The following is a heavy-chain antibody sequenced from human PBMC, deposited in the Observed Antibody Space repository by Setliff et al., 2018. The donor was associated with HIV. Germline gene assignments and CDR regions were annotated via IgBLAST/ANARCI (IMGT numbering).Heavy chain of an antibody. CDR1: GFTFSSYW. D-gene: IGHD1-26*01. Sequence: GSLRLSCAASGFTFSSYWIHWVRQAPGKGLVWVSRISAERTFYAKSVKGRFTISRDNSKSTLYLQVSSLRAEDTAVYFCAKAHWDPLSPDYWGQGTLVTVSS. J-gene: IGHJ4*02. CDR2: ISAERT. CDR3: AKAHWDPLSPDY. V-gene: IGHV3-74*01.